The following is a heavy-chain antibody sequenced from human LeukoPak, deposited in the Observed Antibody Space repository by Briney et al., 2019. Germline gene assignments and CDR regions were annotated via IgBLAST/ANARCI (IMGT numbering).Heavy chain of an antibody. D-gene: IGHD6-19*01. V-gene: IGHV1-58*01. CDR2: IVVGSGNT. CDR1: GFTFTSSA. J-gene: IGHJ4*02. CDR3: AARCIEGAGTRYYFDY. Sequence: GASVTVSFTASGFTFTSSAVQWVRQARGQRLEWIGWIVVGSGNTNYSQKFQERVTITRDMSTSTAYMELSSLRSEDTAVYYCAARCIEGAGTRYYFDYGGREPLVTVSS.